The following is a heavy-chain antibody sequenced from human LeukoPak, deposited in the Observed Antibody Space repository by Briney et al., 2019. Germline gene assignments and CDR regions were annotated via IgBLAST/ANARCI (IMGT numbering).Heavy chain of an antibody. J-gene: IGHJ4*02. CDR1: GYTFTGYY. CDR3: ARNYVTATLVDFDY. V-gene: IGHV1-2*06. D-gene: IGHD2-21*02. Sequence: ASVKVSCKASGYTFTGYYMHWVRQAPGQGLEWMGRINPNSGGTNYAQKFQGRVTMTRDTSISTAYMELSRLRSDDTAVYYCARNYVTATLVDFDYWGQGTPVTVSS. CDR2: INPNSGGT.